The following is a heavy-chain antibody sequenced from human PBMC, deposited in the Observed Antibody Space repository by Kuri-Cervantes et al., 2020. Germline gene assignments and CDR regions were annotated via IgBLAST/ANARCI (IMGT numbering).Heavy chain of an antibody. J-gene: IGHJ3*02. CDR3: ARDQYYYGSGSYYSYDAFDI. V-gene: IGHV1-2*02. D-gene: IGHD3-10*01. CDR1: GYTFTSYG. CDR2: INPNSGGT. Sequence: ASVKVSCKASGYTFTSYGISWVRQAPGQGLEWMGWINPNSGGTNYAQKFQGRVTMTRDTSISTAYMELSRLRSDDTAVYYCARDQYYYGSGSYYSYDAFDIWGQGTMVTVSS.